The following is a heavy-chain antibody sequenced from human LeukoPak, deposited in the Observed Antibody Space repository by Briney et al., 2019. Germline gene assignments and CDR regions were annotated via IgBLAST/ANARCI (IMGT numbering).Heavy chain of an antibody. Sequence: ASVKVSCKASGGTFSSYAISWVRQAPGQGLEWMGWISAYNGNTNYAQKLQGRVTMTTDTSTSTAYMELRSLRSDDTAVYYCARDGTDFWSGYNNWFDPWGQGTLVTVSS. V-gene: IGHV1-18*01. CDR2: ISAYNGNT. CDR3: ARDGTDFWSGYNNWFDP. J-gene: IGHJ5*02. D-gene: IGHD3-3*01. CDR1: GGTFSSYA.